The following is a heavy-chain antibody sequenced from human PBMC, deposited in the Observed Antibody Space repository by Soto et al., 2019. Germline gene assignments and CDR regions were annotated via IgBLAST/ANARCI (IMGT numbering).Heavy chain of an antibody. CDR3: ARWLGYGPHFDY. Sequence: SETLSLTCTVSGGSISSGDYYWRWNRQPPGKGLEWIGYIYYSGSTYYNPSLKSRVTISVDTSKNQFSLKLSSVTAADTAVYYCARWLGYGPHFDYWGQGTLVTVSS. CDR1: GGSISSGDYY. J-gene: IGHJ4*02. V-gene: IGHV4-30-4*01. CDR2: IYYSGST. D-gene: IGHD5-12*01.